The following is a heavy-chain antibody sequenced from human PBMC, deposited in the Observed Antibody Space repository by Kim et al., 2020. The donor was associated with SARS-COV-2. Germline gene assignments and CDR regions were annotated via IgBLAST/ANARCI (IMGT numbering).Heavy chain of an antibody. CDR3: ARGSDQADNWFDP. CDR1: GYTFIGYY. J-gene: IGHJ5*02. Sequence: ASVKVSCKTSGYTFIGYYMHWVRQAPGQGLEWMGRINLNSGGTKYAQKFQDRVTMTRDTSISTAYMELSRLISDDAGVYYCARGSDQADNWFDPWGQGTLVTVSS. V-gene: IGHV1-2*05. D-gene: IGHD2-2*01. CDR2: INLNSGGT.